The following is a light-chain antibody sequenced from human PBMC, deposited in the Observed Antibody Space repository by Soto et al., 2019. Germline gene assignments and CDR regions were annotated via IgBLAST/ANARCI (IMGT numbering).Light chain of an antibody. CDR2: EVT. J-gene: IGLJ1*01. CDR3: SSYAGSYKYV. Sequence: QSALTQPPSASGSPGQSVTISCTGTSSDVGGYNYVSWYQQHPGKAPKLLIYEVTKRPSGVPDRVSASKADNTASLTVSGVQVEDEADYDFSSYAGSYKYVFGTGTKLTVL. CDR1: SSDVGGYNY. V-gene: IGLV2-8*01.